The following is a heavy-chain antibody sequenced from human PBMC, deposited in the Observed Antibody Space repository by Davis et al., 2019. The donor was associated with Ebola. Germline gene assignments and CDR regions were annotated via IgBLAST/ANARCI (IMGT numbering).Heavy chain of an antibody. CDR2: IYYSGST. V-gene: IGHV4-59*08. D-gene: IGHD6-13*01. J-gene: IGHJ5*02. CDR1: GASISSYY. CDR3: ARRGTSSWYAGWFDP. Sequence: MPSETLSLTCSVSGASISSYYWSWIRQPPGKGLEWIGYIYYSGSTNYNPSLKSRVTISVDTSKNQFSLKLISVTAADTAMYYCARRGTSSWYAGWFDPWGQGTLVTVSS.